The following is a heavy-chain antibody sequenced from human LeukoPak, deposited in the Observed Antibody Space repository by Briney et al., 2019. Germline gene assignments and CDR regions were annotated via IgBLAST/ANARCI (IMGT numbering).Heavy chain of an antibody. V-gene: IGHV4-59*01. CDR2: IDHTGIT. Sequence: SETLSLTCTVSDDSITIYYWTWIRQPPGKGLEWIGYIDHTGITNYNPSLNSRVTISRDTSKNHFSLELSSATAADTAVYYCARSDGYGLVDIWGQGTMVTVSS. D-gene: IGHD3-10*01. CDR3: ARSDGYGLVDI. J-gene: IGHJ3*02. CDR1: DDSITIYY.